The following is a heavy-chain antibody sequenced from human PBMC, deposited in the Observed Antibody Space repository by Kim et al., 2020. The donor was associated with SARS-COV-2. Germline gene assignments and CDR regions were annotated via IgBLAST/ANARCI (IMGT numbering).Heavy chain of an antibody. CDR3: ARYRFYSIYSHGEFDF. CDR1: GGSIRSGSYY. Sequence: SETLSLTCTVSGGSIRSGSYYWGWIRQPPGKGLEWIGSIYDSGTTYYNPSLKSRVTMSVDTSRNHFSLQLRSVTAADTAIYYCARYRFYSIYSHGEFDFWGQGTLVTVSS. D-gene: IGHD6-13*01. V-gene: IGHV4-39*07. J-gene: IGHJ4*02. CDR2: IYDSGTT.